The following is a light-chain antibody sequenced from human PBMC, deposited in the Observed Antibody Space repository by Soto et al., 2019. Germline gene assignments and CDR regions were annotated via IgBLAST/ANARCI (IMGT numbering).Light chain of an antibody. CDR2: DAS. V-gene: IGKV3-11*01. J-gene: IGKJ5*01. CDR1: QNIYDY. CDR3: QQRGNWPIT. Sequence: ETVLTQSPATMSLSPGDRATLSCRASQNIYDYLGWYQQKPGQPPRLLIFDASHRATGIPARFSGSGSGTDFTLPISSLEPEDFAVYYCQQRGNWPITFGQGTRLEMK.